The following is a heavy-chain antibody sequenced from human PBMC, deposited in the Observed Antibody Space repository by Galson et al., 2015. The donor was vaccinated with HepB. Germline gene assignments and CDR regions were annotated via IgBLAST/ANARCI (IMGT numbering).Heavy chain of an antibody. CDR1: GYTFTSYD. J-gene: IGHJ4*02. CDR3: ARVIPKGTRNYYDSSGYYLGY. V-gene: IGHV1-8*01. CDR2: MNPNSGNT. Sequence: SVKVSCKASGYTFTSYDINWVRQATGQGLEWMGWMNPNSGNTGYAQKFQGRVTMTRNTSISTAYMELSSLRSEDTAVYYCARVIPKGTRNYYDSSGYYLGYWGQGTLVTVSS. D-gene: IGHD3-22*01.